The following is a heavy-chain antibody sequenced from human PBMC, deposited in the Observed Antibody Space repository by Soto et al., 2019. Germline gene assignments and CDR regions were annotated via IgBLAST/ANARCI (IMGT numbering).Heavy chain of an antibody. CDR3: AKTVEMATIRPFDY. CDR1: GFIFSSYA. CDR2: ISGGGGNT. J-gene: IGHJ4*02. D-gene: IGHD5-12*01. Sequence: EVQLLESGGGLVQPGGSLRLSCAASGFIFSSYAMTWVRQAPGKGLEWVSAISGGGGNTYYADSVKGRFTISRDNPKNTLNLQMNSLRAEDTAVYYCAKTVEMATIRPFDYWGQGTVVTVSS. V-gene: IGHV3-23*01.